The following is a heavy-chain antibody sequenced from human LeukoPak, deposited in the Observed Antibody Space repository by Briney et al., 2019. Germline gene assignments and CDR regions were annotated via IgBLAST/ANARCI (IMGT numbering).Heavy chain of an antibody. CDR1: GFTFSSYW. Sequence: GESLRLSCTASGFTFSSYWMHWVRQTPGKGLVWVSRISSDGSITNYADSVMGRFTISRDNAKNTLYLQMNSLRDEDTAVYYCAKAPVTSCRGAFCYPFDYWGQGTRVTVSS. J-gene: IGHJ4*02. CDR3: AKAPVTSCRGAFCYPFDY. D-gene: IGHD2-15*01. CDR2: ISSDGSIT. V-gene: IGHV3-74*01.